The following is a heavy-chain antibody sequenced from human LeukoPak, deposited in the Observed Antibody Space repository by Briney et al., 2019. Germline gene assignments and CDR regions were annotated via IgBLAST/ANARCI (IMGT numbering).Heavy chain of an antibody. CDR3: TRDSGTYNWFDP. CDR1: GFTFSGSA. Sequence: GGSLKLSCAASGFTFSGSAIHWVWQSSGKGLEWGGQIDKKDKGYATATAYAASVKGRFTISRDDSINTAYLQMKSLKTEDTALYYRTRDSGTYNWFDPWGQGTLVTVSS. CDR2: IDKKDKGYATAT. D-gene: IGHD1-26*01. V-gene: IGHV3-73*01. J-gene: IGHJ5*02.